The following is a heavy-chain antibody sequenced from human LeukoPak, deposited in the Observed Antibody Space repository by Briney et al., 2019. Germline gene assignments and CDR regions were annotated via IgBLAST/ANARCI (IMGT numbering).Heavy chain of an antibody. Sequence: SETLSLTCAVWGGSFSGYYWSWIRQPPGKGLEWIGEINHSGSTNYNPSLKSRVTISVDTSKNQFSLKLSSVTAADTAVYYCASHPRYYDILTGYYKALDAFDIWGQGTMVTVSS. CDR2: INHSGST. J-gene: IGHJ3*02. D-gene: IGHD3-9*01. CDR3: ASHPRYYDILTGYYKALDAFDI. CDR1: GGSFSGYY. V-gene: IGHV4-34*01.